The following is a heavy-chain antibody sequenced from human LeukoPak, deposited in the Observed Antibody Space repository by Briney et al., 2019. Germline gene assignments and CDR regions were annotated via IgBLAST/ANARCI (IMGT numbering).Heavy chain of an antibody. D-gene: IGHD2-15*01. CDR2: IDPAGSGQ. CDR1: GFTFRSNW. CDR3: ARPHCGGGTCYDY. J-gene: IGHJ4*02. V-gene: IGHV3-7*03. Sequence: PGGSLRLSCAASGFTFRSNWMSWLRQAPGKGLEWVTNIDPAGSGQYYVDSVEGRFTISRDNAKNSLYLQMNSLRAEDTAVYYCARPHCGGGTCYDYWGQGTLVTVS.